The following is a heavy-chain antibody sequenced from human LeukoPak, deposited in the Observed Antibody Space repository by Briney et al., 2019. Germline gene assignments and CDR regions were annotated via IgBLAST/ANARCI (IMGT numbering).Heavy chain of an antibody. CDR2: IRSKPNSYTT. Sequence: GGSLRLSCAASGFTFSGFYMPWVRQASGKGLEWVGLIRSKPNSYTTVYAASVQGRFTISRDDSKNTAYLQMNSLKAEDTAVYYCTRQDCSGGSCSYVDYWGQGTLVTVSS. J-gene: IGHJ4*02. D-gene: IGHD2-15*01. CDR3: TRQDCSGGSCSYVDY. CDR1: GFTFSGFY. V-gene: IGHV3-73*01.